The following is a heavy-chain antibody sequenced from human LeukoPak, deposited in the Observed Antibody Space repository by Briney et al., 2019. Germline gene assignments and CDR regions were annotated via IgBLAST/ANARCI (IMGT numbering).Heavy chain of an antibody. CDR2: ISAYNGNT. V-gene: IGHV1-18*01. D-gene: IGHD2-2*01. J-gene: IGHJ5*02. CDR3: ARDRCSSTSCYARNWFDP. Sequence: ASVKVSCKASGYTFTSYGISWVRQAPGHGLEWMGWISAYNGNTNYAQKLQGRVTMTTDTSTSTAYMELRSLRSDDTAVYYCARDRCSSTSCYARNWFDPWGQGTLVTVSS. CDR1: GYTFTSYG.